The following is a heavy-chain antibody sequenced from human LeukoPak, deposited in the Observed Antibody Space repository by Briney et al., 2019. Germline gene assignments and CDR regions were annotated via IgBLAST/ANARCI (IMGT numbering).Heavy chain of an antibody. D-gene: IGHD2-2*01. Sequence: GGSLRLSCAASGFTFSSYAMSWVRQAPGKGLGWVSAISGSGGSTYYADSVKGRFTISRDNFKNTLYLQMNSLRAEDTAVYYCAKDRRYCSSTSCRYRPYYFDYWGQGTLVTVSS. V-gene: IGHV3-23*01. CDR3: AKDRRYCSSTSCRYRPYYFDY. J-gene: IGHJ4*02. CDR1: GFTFSSYA. CDR2: ISGSGGST.